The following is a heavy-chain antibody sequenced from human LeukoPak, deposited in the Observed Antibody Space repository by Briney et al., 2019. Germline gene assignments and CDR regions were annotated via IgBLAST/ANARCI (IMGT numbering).Heavy chain of an antibody. CDR3: AKAVVDIVATIPWFDP. CDR2: ISYDGSNK. D-gene: IGHD5-12*01. Sequence: PGRSLRLSCAASGFTFSSYGMHWVRQAPGKGLEWVAVISYDGSNKYYADSVKGRFTISRDNSKNMLYLQMNSLRAEDTAVYYCAKAVVDIVATIPWFDPWGQGTLVTVSS. V-gene: IGHV3-30*18. J-gene: IGHJ5*02. CDR1: GFTFSSYG.